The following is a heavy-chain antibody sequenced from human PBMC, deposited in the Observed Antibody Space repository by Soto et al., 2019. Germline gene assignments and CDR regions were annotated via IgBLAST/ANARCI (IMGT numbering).Heavy chain of an antibody. Sequence: GGSLRLSCAASGFTFSSYSMNWVRQAPGKGLEWVSSISGSGGSTYYADSVKGRFTISRDNSKNTLYLQMNSLRAEDTAVYYCAKGGYQVIVVGYDAFDIWGQGTMVTVSS. J-gene: IGHJ3*02. CDR1: GFTFSSYS. CDR3: AKGGYQVIVVGYDAFDI. D-gene: IGHD3-22*01. V-gene: IGHV3-23*01. CDR2: ISGSGGST.